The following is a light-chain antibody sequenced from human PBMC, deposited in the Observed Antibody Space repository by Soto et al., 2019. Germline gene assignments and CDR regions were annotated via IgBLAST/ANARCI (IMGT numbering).Light chain of an antibody. V-gene: IGLV1-40*01. J-gene: IGLJ2*01. CDR1: SSNIGAGYD. CDR3: QSYDSSLSVLV. Sequence: QSVLTQPPSVSGAPGQRVTISCTGSSSNIGAGYDVHWYQQLPGTAPKLLIYGNSNRPSGVPDRFSGSKSGTSASLAITGLQAEDEADYYCQSYDSSLSVLVFGGGTKPTVL. CDR2: GNS.